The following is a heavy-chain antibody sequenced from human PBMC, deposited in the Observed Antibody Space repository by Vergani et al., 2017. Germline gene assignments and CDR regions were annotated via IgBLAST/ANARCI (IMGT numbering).Heavy chain of an antibody. CDR3: ASPHGDSLPPYPQRLDY. D-gene: IGHD5-18*01. CDR2: INPSGGST. V-gene: IGHV1-46*03. CDR1: GYIFTNYY. Sequence: QVLLVQSGAEVKKPGASVRVSCKTSGYIFTNYYIHWVRQAPGQGLEWMGIINPSGGSTTYAQQFQGRLTMTRDTYPITVYMDLSNLRSEDTAVYYCASPHGDSLPPYPQRLDYWGQGTLVTVSS. J-gene: IGHJ4*02.